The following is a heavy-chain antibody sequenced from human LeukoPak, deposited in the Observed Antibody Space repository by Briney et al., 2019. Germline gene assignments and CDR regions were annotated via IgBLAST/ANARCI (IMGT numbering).Heavy chain of an antibody. CDR3: ARLGDSSSRLYYFDY. V-gene: IGHV4-4*07. J-gene: IGHJ4*02. D-gene: IGHD6-6*01. CDR2: IYTSGST. Sequence: SETLSLTCTVSGGSISSYYWSWIRQPAGKGLEWIGRIYTSGSTNYNPSLKSRVTMSVDTSKNQFSLKLSSVTAADTAVYYCARLGDSSSRLYYFDYWGQGTLVTVSS. CDR1: GGSISSYY.